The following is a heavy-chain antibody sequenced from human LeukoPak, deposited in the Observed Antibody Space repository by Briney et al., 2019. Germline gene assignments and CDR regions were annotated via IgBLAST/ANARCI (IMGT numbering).Heavy chain of an antibody. V-gene: IGHV3-23*01. CDR2: ISGSGDST. Sequence: GGSLRLSCAASGFTFSSYAMSWVRQAPGKGLEWVSGISGSGDSTYYADSVKGRFTISRDNSKNTLYLQMNSLRAEDTAVYYCARRSGIAVAGAFDYWGQGTLVSVSS. J-gene: IGHJ4*02. CDR3: ARRSGIAVAGAFDY. CDR1: GFTFSSYA. D-gene: IGHD6-19*01.